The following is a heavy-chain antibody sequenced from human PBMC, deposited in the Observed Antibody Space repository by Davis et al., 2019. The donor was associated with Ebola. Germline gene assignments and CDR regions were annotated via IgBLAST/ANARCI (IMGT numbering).Heavy chain of an antibody. CDR1: GFTFSSYW. D-gene: IGHD6-13*01. CDR3: ARGYSSSWYVS. V-gene: IGHV3-7*03. CDR2: IKQDGSET. J-gene: IGHJ5*02. Sequence: GESLKISCAASGFTFSSYWMSWVRQAPGKGLEWVANIKQDGSETYYVDSVKGRFTISRDNAKNSLYLQMNSLRAEDTAVYYCARGYSSSWYVSWGQGTLVTVSS.